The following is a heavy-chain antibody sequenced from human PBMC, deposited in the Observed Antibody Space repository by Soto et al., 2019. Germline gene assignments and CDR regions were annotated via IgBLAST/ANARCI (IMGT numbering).Heavy chain of an antibody. CDR1: GFTFSSYG. CDR3: ARDPGDPNWFDP. CDR2: IWYDGSNK. Sequence: QVQLVESGGGVVQPGRSLRLSCAASGFTFSSYGMHWVRQAQGKGLEWVAVIWYDGSNKYYADSVKGRFTISRDNSKNTLYLQRNSLRAEDTAVYYCARDPGDPNWFDPWGQGTLVTVSS. J-gene: IGHJ5*02. V-gene: IGHV3-33*01. D-gene: IGHD2-21*01.